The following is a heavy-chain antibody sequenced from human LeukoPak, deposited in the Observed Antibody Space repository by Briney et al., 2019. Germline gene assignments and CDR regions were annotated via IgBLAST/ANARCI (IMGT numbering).Heavy chain of an antibody. D-gene: IGHD3-16*01. CDR2: VNNDGGGT. J-gene: IGHJ3*02. CDR3: ARGGVFHAFDI. Sequence: GGSLRLSRAGSGFNLGWFWIYLVRPASGKGLVCISRVNNDGGGTVYADSVKGRFIISRDNAKNTAFLQLNSLRADDTAVYYCARGGVFHAFDIWGQGTMVTVSS. CDR1: GFNLGWFW. V-gene: IGHV3-74*01.